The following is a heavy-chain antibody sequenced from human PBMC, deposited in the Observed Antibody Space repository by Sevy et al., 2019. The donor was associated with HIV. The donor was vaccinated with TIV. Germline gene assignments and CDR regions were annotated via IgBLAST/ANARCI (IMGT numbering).Heavy chain of an antibody. D-gene: IGHD3-16*02. CDR3: AKGLYDSVWGSYRYDAFDI. V-gene: IGHV3-23*01. Sequence: GGSLRLSCAASGFTFSSYAMSWVRQAPGKGLEWVSGISGSGGNTYYADAVKGRCTISRDNSKNTLYLQMNGLRAEETAVYNCAKGLYDSVWGSYRYDAFDIWGQGTMVTVSS. J-gene: IGHJ3*02. CDR1: GFTFSSYA. CDR2: ISGSGGNT.